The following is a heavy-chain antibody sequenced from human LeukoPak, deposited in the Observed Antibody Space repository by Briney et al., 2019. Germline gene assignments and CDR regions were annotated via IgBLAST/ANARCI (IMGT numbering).Heavy chain of an antibody. CDR3: ACQYYYDSSGLDDAFDI. CDR2: IYYSGST. D-gene: IGHD3-22*01. J-gene: IGHJ3*02. V-gene: IGHV4-39*01. Sequence: SETLSLTCTVSGGSISSSSYYWGWIRQPPGKGLEWIGSIYYSGSTYYNPSLKSRVTISVDTSKNQFSLKLSSVTAADRVMYYCACQYYYDSSGLDDAFDIWGQGTMVTVSA. CDR1: GGSISSSSYY.